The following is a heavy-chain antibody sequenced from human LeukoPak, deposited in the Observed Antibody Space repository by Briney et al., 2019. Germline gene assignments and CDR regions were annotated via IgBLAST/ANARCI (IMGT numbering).Heavy chain of an antibody. J-gene: IGHJ3*02. D-gene: IGHD3-22*01. CDR1: GYSFTSYW. CDR2: INPNSGGT. V-gene: IGHV1-2*02. CDR3: ASSRKYYHDSSGPDAFDI. Sequence: GESLKIPCKGSGYSFTSYWIDWVRQAPGQGLEWMGWINPNSGGTNYEQKFQGRVTMTRDTSISTAYMELSRLRSDDTAVYFCASSRKYYHDSSGPDAFDIWGQGTMVTVSS.